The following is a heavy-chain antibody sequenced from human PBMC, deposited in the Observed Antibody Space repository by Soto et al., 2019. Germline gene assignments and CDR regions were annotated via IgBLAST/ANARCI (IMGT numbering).Heavy chain of an antibody. Sequence: QVQLQESGPGLVKPSGTLSLTCTVSGGSISSSNWWTWVRQPPGKGLEWIGEIYHSGSTNYNPSLNSRVTISVDKSKNHFSLKLNSVTAADTAVYYCATLGYCSSTSCPYYYYGLDVWGQGTKVTVSS. CDR3: ATLGYCSSTSCPYYYYGLDV. CDR2: IYHSGST. CDR1: GGSISSSNW. V-gene: IGHV4-4*02. J-gene: IGHJ6*02. D-gene: IGHD2-2*01.